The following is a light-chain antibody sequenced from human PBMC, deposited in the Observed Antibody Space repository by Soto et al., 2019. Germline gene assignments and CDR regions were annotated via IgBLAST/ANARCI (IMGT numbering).Light chain of an antibody. J-gene: IGLJ2*01. Sequence: QSALTQPPSASGSPGQSVTISCTGTKNDIGVYDFVSWYQHHPGKAPRLIIYEVVQRPSGVPDRFSGSKSGNTASLTISGLQAEDEADYYCCSYAGSSTFVFGGGTKLTVL. V-gene: IGLV2-8*01. CDR3: CSYAGSSTFV. CDR2: EVV. CDR1: KNDIGVYDF.